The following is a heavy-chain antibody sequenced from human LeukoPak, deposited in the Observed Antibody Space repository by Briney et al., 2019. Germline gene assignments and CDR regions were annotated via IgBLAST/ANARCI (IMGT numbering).Heavy chain of an antibody. V-gene: IGHV4-30-4*01. J-gene: IGHJ3*02. CDR2: IYYSGST. CDR1: GGSISSGDYY. CDR3: ARAQRGVDAFDI. Sequence: SETLSLTCTVSGGSISSGDYYWSRIRQPPGKGLEWIGYIYYSGSTYYNPSLKSRVTISVDTSKNQFSLKLSSVTAADTAVYYCARAQRGVDAFDIWGQGTMVTVSS. D-gene: IGHD3-10*01.